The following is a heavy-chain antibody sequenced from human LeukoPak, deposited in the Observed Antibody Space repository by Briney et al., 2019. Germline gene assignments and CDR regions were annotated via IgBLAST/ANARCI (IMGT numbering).Heavy chain of an antibody. J-gene: IGHJ4*02. CDR2: IIPIFGTA. CDR3: ARALKGAALFDY. Sequence: WASVKVSCKASGGTFSSYAISWVRQAPGQGLEWMGEIIPIFGTANYAQKFQGRVTITADESTSTAYMELSSLRSEDTAVYYCARALKGAALFDYWGQGTLVTVSS. D-gene: IGHD6-6*01. CDR1: GGTFSSYA. V-gene: IGHV1-69*13.